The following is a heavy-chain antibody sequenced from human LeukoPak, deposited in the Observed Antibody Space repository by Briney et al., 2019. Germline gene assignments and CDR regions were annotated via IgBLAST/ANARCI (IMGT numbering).Heavy chain of an antibody. D-gene: IGHD2-8*01. CDR1: GFTFSSYS. V-gene: IGHV3-21*03. CDR2: ISSSSSYI. J-gene: IGHJ6*03. Sequence: GGSLRLSCAASGFTFSSYSMNWVRQAPGKGLEWVSSISSSSSYIYYADSVKGRFTISRDNAKNSLSLQMHSLRAEDRAVYYCARDREMGYCHYYSMDVWGKGTTVTVSS. CDR3: ARDREMGYCHYYSMDV.